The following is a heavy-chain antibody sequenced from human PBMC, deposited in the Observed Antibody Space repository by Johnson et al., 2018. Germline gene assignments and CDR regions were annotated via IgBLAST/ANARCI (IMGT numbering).Heavy chain of an antibody. CDR1: GFTFDDYA. Sequence: VQLVQSGGGLVQXGRSLRLSCAASGFTFDDYAMHWVRQAPGKGLEWVSGISWNSGSIGYADSVKGRFTISRDNAKNSLYLQMKSLRAAATAVYYCASEMGIIRANYYYYGMDVWGQGTTVTVSS. CDR2: ISWNSGSI. CDR3: ASEMGIIRANYYYYGMDV. D-gene: IGHD3-3*01. V-gene: IGHV3-9*01. J-gene: IGHJ6*02.